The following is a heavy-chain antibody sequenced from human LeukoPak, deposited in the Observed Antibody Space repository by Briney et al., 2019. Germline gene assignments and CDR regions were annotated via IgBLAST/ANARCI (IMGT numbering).Heavy chain of an antibody. CDR2: IYPDDSDI. Sequence: GESLKISCEGSGYIFTTYWIAWVRQMPGKGLEWMGIIYPDDSDIRYSPSFQGQVTISADKSISTAYLQWSSLKASDTAMYYCARHGLESSGWSHWFDPWGQGTLVTVSS. D-gene: IGHD6-19*01. CDR1: GYIFTTYW. CDR3: ARHGLESSGWSHWFDP. J-gene: IGHJ5*02. V-gene: IGHV5-51*01.